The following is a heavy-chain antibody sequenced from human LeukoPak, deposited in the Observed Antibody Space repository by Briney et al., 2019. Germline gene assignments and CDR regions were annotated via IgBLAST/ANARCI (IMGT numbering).Heavy chain of an antibody. D-gene: IGHD4-11*01. CDR3: AREYSHYEEWFDP. CDR2: IYTSGST. Sequence: SQTLSLTCTVSGGSISSGGYYWRWIRQPAGKGLEWIGRIYTSGSTNFNPSLKSRVTISVDTSKNQFSLKLSSVTAADTAVYYCAREYSHYEEWFDPWGQGTLVTVSS. CDR1: GGSISSGGYY. J-gene: IGHJ5*02. V-gene: IGHV4-61*02.